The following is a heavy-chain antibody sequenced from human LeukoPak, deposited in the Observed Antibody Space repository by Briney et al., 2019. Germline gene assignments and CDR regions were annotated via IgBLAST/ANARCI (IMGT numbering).Heavy chain of an antibody. D-gene: IGHD3-9*01. V-gene: IGHV3-74*01. J-gene: IGHJ6*02. CDR2: IDSDGSST. CDR1: GFTFSSPW. CDR3: ARTIPYYYGMDV. Sequence: GGSLRLSCAASGFTFSSPWMHWVRQAPGKGLVWASRIDSDGSSTSYVDSVQGRFTISRDNAKNTLYLQMNSLRAEDTAVYYCARTIPYYYGMDVWGQGTTVTVSS.